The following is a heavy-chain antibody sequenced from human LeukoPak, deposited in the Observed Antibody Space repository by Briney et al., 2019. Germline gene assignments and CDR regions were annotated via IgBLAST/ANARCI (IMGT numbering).Heavy chain of an antibody. D-gene: IGHD4-17*01. CDR1: GGYICSSF. Sequence: SETLSLTCTVSGGYICSSFWTWIRQAPGKGLELIGFTYDGGRGNYKPSLRSRVDLSLHTSNNRYSPRLTSVTAADTGVYYCARLWRPHDYDNWLDHRGQGILVTVSS. CDR2: TYDGGRG. CDR3: ARLWRPHDYDNWLDH. J-gene: IGHJ5*02. V-gene: IGHV4-59*13.